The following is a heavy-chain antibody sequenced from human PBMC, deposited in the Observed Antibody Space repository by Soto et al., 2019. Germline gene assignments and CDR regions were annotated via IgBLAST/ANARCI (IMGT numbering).Heavy chain of an antibody. CDR3: AKDRRGCGGSCHRNYYFDY. V-gene: IGHV3-23*01. CDR2: ISGSGGST. D-gene: IGHD2-15*01. Sequence: GGSLRLSCAASGFTFSSYAMSRVRQAPGKGLEWVSAISGSGGSTYYADSVKGRFTISRDNSKNTLYLQMNSLRAEDTAVYYCAKDRRGCGGSCHRNYYFDYWGQGTLVTVSS. CDR1: GFTFSSYA. J-gene: IGHJ4*02.